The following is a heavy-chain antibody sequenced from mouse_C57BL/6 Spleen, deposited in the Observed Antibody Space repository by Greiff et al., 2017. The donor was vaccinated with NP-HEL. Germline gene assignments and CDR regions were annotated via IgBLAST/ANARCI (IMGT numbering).Heavy chain of an antibody. Sequence: EVQLVESGGGLVKPGGSLKLSCAASGFTFSDYGMHWVRQAPEKGLEWVAYISSGSSTIYYADTVKGRFTISRDNAKNTLFLQMTSLRSEDTAMYYCARDYGSGSYYFDYWGQGTTLTVSS. V-gene: IGHV5-17*01. CDR3: ARDYGSGSYYFDY. D-gene: IGHD1-1*01. CDR1: GFTFSDYG. J-gene: IGHJ2*01. CDR2: ISSGSSTI.